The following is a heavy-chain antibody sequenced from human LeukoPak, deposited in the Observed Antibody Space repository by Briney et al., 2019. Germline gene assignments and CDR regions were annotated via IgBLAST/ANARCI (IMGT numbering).Heavy chain of an antibody. CDR2: FDPEDGTT. J-gene: IGHJ4*02. D-gene: IGHD3-10*01. CDR1: GYTLTEFS. Sequence: ASVKVSRKVSGYTLTEFSMHWVRQAPGKGLEWMGGFDPEDGTTIYAQKFQGRVTMTEDTSTDTAYMELSSLTPEDAAIYYCTRGASMNRGIIIYYFDYWGQGTLVTVSS. CDR3: TRGASMNRGIIIYYFDY. V-gene: IGHV1-24*01.